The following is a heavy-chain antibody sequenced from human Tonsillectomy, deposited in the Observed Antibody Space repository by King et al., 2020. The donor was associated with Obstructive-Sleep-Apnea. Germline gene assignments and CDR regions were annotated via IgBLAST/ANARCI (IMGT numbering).Heavy chain of an antibody. CDR3: ARAIETSDGSRSYNWFDP. CDR1: GDSISNYY. J-gene: IGHJ5*02. CDR2: IYYSGST. Sequence: VQLQESGPGLVKPSETLSLTCVVSGDSISNYYWSWIRQPPGRGLEWIGLIYYSGSTNYNPSLKSRVAISVDTSKNQFSLKLTSVTAADTAVYYCARAIETSDGSRSYNWFDPWGQGTLVTVSS. V-gene: IGHV4-59*01. D-gene: IGHD3-22*01.